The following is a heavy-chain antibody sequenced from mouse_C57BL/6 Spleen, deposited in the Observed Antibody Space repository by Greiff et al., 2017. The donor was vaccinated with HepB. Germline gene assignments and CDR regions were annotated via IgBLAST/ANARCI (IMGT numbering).Heavy chain of an antibody. CDR3: ARGSLYYDYDGGWFAY. J-gene: IGHJ3*01. CDR1: GYTFTSYW. CDR2: IHPNSGST. D-gene: IGHD2-4*01. Sequence: QVQLQQPGAELVKPGASVKLSCKASGYTFTSYWMHWVKQRPGQGLEWIGMIHPNSGSTNYNEKFKSKATLTVDKSSSTAYMQLSSLTSEDSAVYYCARGSLYYDYDGGWFAYWGQGTLVTVSA. V-gene: IGHV1-64*01.